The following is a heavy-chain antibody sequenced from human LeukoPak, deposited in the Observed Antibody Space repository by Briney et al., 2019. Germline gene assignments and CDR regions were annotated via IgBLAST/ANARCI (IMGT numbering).Heavy chain of an antibody. D-gene: IGHD3-3*01. CDR2: INPSAGST. J-gene: IGHJ4*02. CDR3: ATAGASGLVGNFRSGPLDF. Sequence: ASVKVSCMATAYTFISHYMHSLRQAPGQGLEWMGIINPSAGSTSYPQKFQGRVTMTRDTSTSTVYMELSSLRSEDTAVYYCATAGASGLVGNFRSGPLDFWGQGTLVTVSS. V-gene: IGHV1-46*01. CDR1: AYTFISHY.